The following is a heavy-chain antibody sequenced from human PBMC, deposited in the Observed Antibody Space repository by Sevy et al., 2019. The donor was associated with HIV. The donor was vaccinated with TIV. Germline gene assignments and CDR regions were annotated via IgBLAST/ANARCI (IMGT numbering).Heavy chain of an antibody. V-gene: IGHV3-53*01. Sequence: GGSLRLSCTVSGFTVSSNFISWVRQAPGKGLEWVSVIWLTGATYYADSVKGRFTISRDNSKNTVYLDMNSLRAEDTAVYYCARGKHVSDYYGSFDYCGQGTLVTVSS. J-gene: IGHJ4*02. CDR1: GFTVSSNF. CDR2: IWLTGAT. CDR3: ARGKHVSDYYGSFDY. D-gene: IGHD3-3*01.